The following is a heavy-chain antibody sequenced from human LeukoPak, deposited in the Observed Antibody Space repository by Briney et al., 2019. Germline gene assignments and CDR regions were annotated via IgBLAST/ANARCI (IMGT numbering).Heavy chain of an antibody. Sequence: PSETLSLTCTVSGGSISSSSYYWGWIRQPPGKGLEWIGSIYYSGSTYYNPSLKSRVTISVDTSKNQFSLKLSSVTAADTAVYYCARDQVVRAFDIWGQGTMVTVSS. CDR2: IYYSGST. J-gene: IGHJ3*02. D-gene: IGHD2-21*01. CDR1: GGSISSSSYY. CDR3: ARDQVVRAFDI. V-gene: IGHV4-39*07.